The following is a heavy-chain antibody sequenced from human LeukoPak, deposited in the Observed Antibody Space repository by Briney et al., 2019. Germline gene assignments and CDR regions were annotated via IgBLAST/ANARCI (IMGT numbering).Heavy chain of an antibody. CDR1: GGSIGSDGYY. CDR2: IYYSGST. D-gene: IGHD1-26*01. J-gene: IGHJ6*03. Sequence: SETLSLTCSVSGGSIGSDGYYWGWIRQPPGKGLEWIGSIYYSGSTYYNPSLKSRVTISVDTSKNQFSLKLSSVTAADTAVYYCARVTGGYYMDVWGKGTTVTVSS. CDR3: ARVTGGYYMDV. V-gene: IGHV4-39*07.